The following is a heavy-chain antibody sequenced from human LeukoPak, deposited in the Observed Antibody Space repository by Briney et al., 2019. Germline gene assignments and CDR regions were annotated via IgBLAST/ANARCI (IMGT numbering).Heavy chain of an antibody. CDR3: ARCPRFGELLGEVWFDP. Sequence: ASVKVSCKASGYTFTSYDINWVRQATGQGLEWMGWMNPNSGNTGYAQKFQGRVTMTRNTSISTAYMELSSLRSEATAVYYCARCPRFGELLGEVWFDPWGQGTLVTVSS. J-gene: IGHJ5*02. D-gene: IGHD3-10*01. CDR2: MNPNSGNT. CDR1: GYTFTSYD. V-gene: IGHV1-8*01.